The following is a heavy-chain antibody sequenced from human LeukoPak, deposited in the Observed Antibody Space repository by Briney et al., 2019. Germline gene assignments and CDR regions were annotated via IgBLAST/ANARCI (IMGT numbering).Heavy chain of an antibody. Sequence: SETLSLTCTVSVGSISSYYWSWIRQPPGEGLEWIGYIYYSGSTNYNPSLKSRVTITVDTSKNQFTLKLSSVAAADTAVYYCARGIAAAGTGDYWGQGTLVTVSS. CDR2: IYYSGST. V-gene: IGHV4-59*01. D-gene: IGHD6-13*01. CDR3: ARGIAAAGTGDY. J-gene: IGHJ4*02. CDR1: VGSISSYY.